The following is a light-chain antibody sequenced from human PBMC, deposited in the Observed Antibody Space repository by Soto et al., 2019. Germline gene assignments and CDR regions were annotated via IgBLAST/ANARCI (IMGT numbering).Light chain of an antibody. CDR2: DAS. J-gene: IGKJ4*02. CDR3: QQYNIWPLT. CDR1: QSVNRN. V-gene: IGKV3-15*01. Sequence: EIVMTQSPATLSVSPGERATLSCRASQSVNRNLAWYQQKPGQTPRLLIYDASSRATGIPARFSGSGSGTDFTLTIRSLQSEDFAVYYCQQYNIWPLTFGGGTNVEIK.